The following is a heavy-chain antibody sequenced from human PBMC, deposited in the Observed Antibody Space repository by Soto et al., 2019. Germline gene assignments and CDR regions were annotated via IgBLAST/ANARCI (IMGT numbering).Heavy chain of an antibody. CDR1: GFTFSSYA. CDR2: ISGSGGST. Sequence: EVQLLESGGGLVQPGGSLRLSCAASGFTFSSYAMSWVRQAPGKGLEWVSAISGSGGSTYYADSVKGRFTISRDNSKTTLYLQMNSLRAEDTAVYYCAKDRRRGDYYYYGMDVWGQGTTVTVSS. V-gene: IGHV3-23*01. CDR3: AKDRRRGDYYYYGMDV. D-gene: IGHD3-10*01. J-gene: IGHJ6*02.